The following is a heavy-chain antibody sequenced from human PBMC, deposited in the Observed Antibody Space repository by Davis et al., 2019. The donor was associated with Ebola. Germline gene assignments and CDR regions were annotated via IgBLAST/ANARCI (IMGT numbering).Heavy chain of an antibody. D-gene: IGHD5-18*01. Sequence: SGPTLVKPTQTLTLTCTFSGFSLSTSGMGVGWIRQPPGKGLEWIGSIYYSGSTYYNPSLKSRVTISVDTSKNQFSLKLSSVTAADTAVYYCARPGYRNWFDPWGQGTLVTVSS. CDR2: IYYSGST. J-gene: IGHJ5*02. CDR3: ARPGYRNWFDP. CDR1: GFSLSTSGMG. V-gene: IGHV4-39*01.